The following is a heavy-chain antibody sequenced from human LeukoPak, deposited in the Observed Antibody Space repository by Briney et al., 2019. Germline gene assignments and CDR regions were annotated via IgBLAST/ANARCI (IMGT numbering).Heavy chain of an antibody. CDR2: ITAYSGDK. CDR1: GYTFRTYG. V-gene: IGHV1-18*01. D-gene: IGHD2-2*01. Sequence: ASVKVSCKTSGYTFRTYGITWVRQAPGQGLDWMGWITAYSGDKKYAQKIQDRVTMTTDTSTSTAYMELRSLTSDDTAVYYCARDQGYCSSTSCFGVDWGQGTLVTVSS. CDR3: ARDQGYCSSTSCFGVD. J-gene: IGHJ4*02.